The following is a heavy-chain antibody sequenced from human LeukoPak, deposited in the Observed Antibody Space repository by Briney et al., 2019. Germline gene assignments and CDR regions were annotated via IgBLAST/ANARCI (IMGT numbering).Heavy chain of an antibody. CDR1: GFTFNNYG. CDR2: IRYDGSNK. Sequence: GALRLSCAASGFTFNNYGMHWVRQAPGKGLEWVAFIRYDGSNKYYAESVKGRFTISRDDSKNTPYLQMKSLRAEDTAVYYCAKPMTTVTPFGYWGQGTLVTVSS. J-gene: IGHJ4*02. V-gene: IGHV3-30*02. CDR3: AKPMTTVTPFGY. D-gene: IGHD4-17*01.